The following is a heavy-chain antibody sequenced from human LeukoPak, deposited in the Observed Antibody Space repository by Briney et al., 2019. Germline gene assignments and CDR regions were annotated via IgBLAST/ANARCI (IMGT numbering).Heavy chain of an antibody. J-gene: IGHJ4*02. CDR2: IYYSGST. CDR3: ARDRFYDLNAYWEPFDY. Sequence: PSETLSLTCTVSGGSISSSSYYWGWIRQPPGKGLEWIGSIYYSGSTYYNPSLKSRVTMSVDTSKSQFSLKLSSVTAADTAVYYCARDRFYDLNAYWEPFDYWGQGTLVTVSS. CDR1: GGSISSSSYY. D-gene: IGHD3-22*01. V-gene: IGHV4-39*07.